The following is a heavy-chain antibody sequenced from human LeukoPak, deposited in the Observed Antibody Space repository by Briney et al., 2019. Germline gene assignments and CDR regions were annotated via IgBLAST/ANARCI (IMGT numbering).Heavy chain of an antibody. J-gene: IGHJ3*02. CDR2: ISYDGSNK. D-gene: IGHD5-24*01. CDR3: ARDTGSHSRRDGYDGAFDI. CDR1: GFTFSSYA. Sequence: GGSLRLSCAASGFTFSSYAMHWVRQAPGKGLEWVAVISYDGSNKYYADSVKGRFTISRDNSKNALYLQMNSLRAEDTAVYYCARDTGSHSRRDGYDGAFDIWGQGTMVTVSS. V-gene: IGHV3-30-3*01.